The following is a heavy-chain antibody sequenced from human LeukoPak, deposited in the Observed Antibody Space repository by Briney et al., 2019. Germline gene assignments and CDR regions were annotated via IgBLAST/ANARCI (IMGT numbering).Heavy chain of an antibody. CDR1: GFTLSNHA. V-gene: IGHV3-64D*06. D-gene: IGHD2-15*01. CDR2: ITDNGYST. J-gene: IGHJ4*02. Sequence: GGSLRLSCSASGFTLSNHAMLWVRQAPGKGLEHVSAITDNGYSTYYAESVKDRFTISRDNSGKTLYLQMTSLRIEDTAVYYCVKAVLGNRWYSFDSWGQGTLVTVSS. CDR3: VKAVLGNRWYSFDS.